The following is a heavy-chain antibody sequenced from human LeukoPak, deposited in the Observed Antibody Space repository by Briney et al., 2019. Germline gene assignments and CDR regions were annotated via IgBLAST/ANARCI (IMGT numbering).Heavy chain of an antibody. V-gene: IGHV3-23*01. J-gene: IGHJ4*02. CDR3: AKARGAASRAFDY. CDR1: GFMFSSNR. D-gene: IGHD3-10*01. Sequence: HPGGSLRLSCAASGFMFSSNRMSWVRQAPGKGLEWVSAISGSGGSTYYADSVKGRFTISRDNSKNTLYLQMNSLRAEDTAVYYCAKARGAASRAFDYWGQGTLVTVSS. CDR2: ISGSGGST.